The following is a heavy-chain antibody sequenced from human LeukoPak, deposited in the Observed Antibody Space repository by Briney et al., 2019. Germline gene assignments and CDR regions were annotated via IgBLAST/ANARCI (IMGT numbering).Heavy chain of an antibody. D-gene: IGHD2-2*01. J-gene: IGHJ6*03. V-gene: IGHV1-69*05. Sequence: SVKVSCKASGYTFTSYGISWVRQAPGQGLEWMGGIIPIFGTANYAQKFQGRVTITTDESTSTAYMELSSLRSEDTAVYYCASGIVVVPAATERDYYYYMDVWGKGTTVTVSS. CDR2: IIPIFGTA. CDR1: GYTFTSYG. CDR3: ASGIVVVPAATERDYYYYMDV.